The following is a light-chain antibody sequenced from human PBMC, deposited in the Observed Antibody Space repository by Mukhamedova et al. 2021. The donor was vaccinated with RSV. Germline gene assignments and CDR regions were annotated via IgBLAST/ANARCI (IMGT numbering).Light chain of an antibody. V-gene: IGLV2-14*01. J-gene: IGLJ1*01. CDR3: SSYTTIRTYV. Sequence: PSGVSSRFSGSKSGNTASLTISGLQAEDEAAYYCSSYTTIRTYVFGTETKVTVL.